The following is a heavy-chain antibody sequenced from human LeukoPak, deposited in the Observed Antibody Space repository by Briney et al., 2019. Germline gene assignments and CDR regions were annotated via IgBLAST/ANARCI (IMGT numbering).Heavy chain of an antibody. CDR3: ARLDDFWSGEDYYNYGMDV. Sequence: GGSLRLSCAASGFTFSSYAMSWVRQAPGKGLEWVANIKQDGSEKYYVGSVKGRFTISRDNAKNSLYLQMNSLRAEDTAVYYCARLDDFWSGEDYYNYGMDVWGQGTTVTVSS. J-gene: IGHJ6*02. D-gene: IGHD3-3*01. CDR2: IKQDGSEK. CDR1: GFTFSSYA. V-gene: IGHV3-7*01.